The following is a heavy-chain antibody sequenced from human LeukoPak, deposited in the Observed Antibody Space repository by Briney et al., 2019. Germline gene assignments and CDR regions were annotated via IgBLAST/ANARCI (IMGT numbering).Heavy chain of an antibody. J-gene: IGHJ4*02. CDR1: GGSISSSSYY. CDR2: IYYSGST. V-gene: IGHV4-39*01. D-gene: IGHD3-22*01. Sequence: PSETLSLTCTVSGGSISSSSYYWGWIRQPPGKGLEWIGSIYYSGSTYYNPSLKSRVTISVDTSENQFSLKLSSVTAADTAVYYCARVYYYDSSGYFVVYYFDYWGQGTLVTVSS. CDR3: ARVYYYDSSGYFVVYYFDY.